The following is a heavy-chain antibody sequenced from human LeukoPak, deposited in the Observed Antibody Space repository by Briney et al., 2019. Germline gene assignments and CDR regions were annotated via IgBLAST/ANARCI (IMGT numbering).Heavy chain of an antibody. D-gene: IGHD1-1*01. V-gene: IGHV3-11*01. CDR3: ARAAEETTTGTGPTGYPY. J-gene: IGHJ4*02. CDR2: ISSSGSTI. CDR1: GYTFSDYY. Sequence: GGSLRLSCAASGYTFSDYYMSWIRQAPGKGLEWVSYISSSGSTIYYADSVKGRFTISRDNAKNSLYLQMNSLRAEDTAVYYCARAAEETTTGTGPTGYPYWGQGTLVTVSS.